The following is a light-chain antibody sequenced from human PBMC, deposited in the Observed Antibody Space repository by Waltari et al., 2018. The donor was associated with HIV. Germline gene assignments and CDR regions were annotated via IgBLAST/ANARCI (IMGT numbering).Light chain of an antibody. CDR1: SSNIGSNP. CDR2: TNI. Sequence: QSVLTQPPSASGTPGQRVNISCSGGSSNIGSNPVNWYRQFPGEAPKLLIYTNIQRPSGVHDRFSGSKSGTSASLAISGLQSEDEADFYCAVWDDSLRSVLFGGGTRLTVL. J-gene: IGLJ3*02. V-gene: IGLV1-44*01. CDR3: AVWDDSLRSVL.